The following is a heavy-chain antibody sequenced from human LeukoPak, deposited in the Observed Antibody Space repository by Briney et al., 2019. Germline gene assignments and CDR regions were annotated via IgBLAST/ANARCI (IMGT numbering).Heavy chain of an antibody. CDR1: GFTFSSYS. CDR3: AREGPRIVGATTEVGEAFDV. CDR2: ISSSSSTI. J-gene: IGHJ3*01. Sequence: QPGGSLRLSCAASGFTFSSYSMNWVRQAPGKGLEWVSYISSSSSTIYYADSVKGRFTISRDNAKNSLYLQMNSLRAEDTAVYYCAREGPRIVGATTEVGEAFDVWGQGTMVTVSS. D-gene: IGHD1-26*01. V-gene: IGHV3-48*04.